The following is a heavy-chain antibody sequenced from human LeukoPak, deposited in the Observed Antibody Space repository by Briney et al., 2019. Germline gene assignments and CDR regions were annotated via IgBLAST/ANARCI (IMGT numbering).Heavy chain of an antibody. CDR2: IYYSGST. V-gene: IGHV4-31*03. D-gene: IGHD3-9*01. J-gene: IGHJ4*02. CDR1: GGSISSGGYY. CDR3: ARGLSYDILTGYYPDDY. Sequence: PSQTLSLTCTVSGGSISSGGYYWSWIRQHPGKGLEWIGYIYYSGSTYYNPSLKSRVTISVDTSKNQFSLKLSSVTAADTAVYYCARGLSYDILTGYYPDDYWGQGTLVTVSS.